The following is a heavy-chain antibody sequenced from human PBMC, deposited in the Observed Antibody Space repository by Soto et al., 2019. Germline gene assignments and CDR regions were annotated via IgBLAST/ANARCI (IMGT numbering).Heavy chain of an antibody. V-gene: IGHV4-59*01. CDR2: IYYSGST. D-gene: IGHD2-21*02. CDR3: ARDRTVGTSRRYYYYYGMDV. Sequence: SETLSLTCTVSGGSISSYYWSWIRQPPGKGLEWIGYIYYSGSTNYNASLKSRVTISVDTSKNQFSLKLSSVTAADTAVYYCARDRTVGTSRRYYYYYGMDVWGQGTTVTVSS. CDR1: GGSISSYY. J-gene: IGHJ6*02.